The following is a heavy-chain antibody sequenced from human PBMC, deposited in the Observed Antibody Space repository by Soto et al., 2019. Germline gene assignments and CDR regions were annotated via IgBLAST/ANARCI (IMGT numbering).Heavy chain of an antibody. CDR2: IIPILGIA. CDR3: AIEYCSSTGSYRDY. CDR1: GGTFSSYT. Sequence: QVQLVQSGAEVKKPGSSVKVSCKASGGTFSSYTISWVRQAPGQGLEWMGRIIPILGIANYAQKFPGRVTITADKSTSTAYMELSSLRSEDTAVYYCAIEYCSSTGSYRDYWRQGTLVTVSS. J-gene: IGHJ4*02. V-gene: IGHV1-69*02. D-gene: IGHD2-2*02.